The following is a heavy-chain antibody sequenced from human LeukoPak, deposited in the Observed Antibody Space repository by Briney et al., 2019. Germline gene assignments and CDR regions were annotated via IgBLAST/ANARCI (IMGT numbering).Heavy chain of an antibody. D-gene: IGHD6-6*01. CDR3: ARAYSSSNWFDP. J-gene: IGHJ5*02. CDR2: INPNSGGT. CDR1: GYTFTGYY. V-gene: IGHV1-2*02. Sequence: ASVKVSCKASGYTFTGYYMHWVRQAPGQGLEWMGWINPNSGGTNYAQKFQGRVTMTTDTSTSTAYMELRSLRSDDTAVYYCARAYSSSNWFDPWGQGTLVTVSS.